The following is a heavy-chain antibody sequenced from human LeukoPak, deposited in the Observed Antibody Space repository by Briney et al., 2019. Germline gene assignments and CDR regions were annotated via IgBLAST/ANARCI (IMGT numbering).Heavy chain of an antibody. CDR3: ARGSKDSSSWYDVDYYGMDV. CDR2: IYSGGST. V-gene: IGHV3-53*01. CDR1: GFTVSSNY. J-gene: IGHJ6*02. D-gene: IGHD6-13*01. Sequence: QPGRSLRLSCAASGFTVSSNYMSWVRQAPGKGLEWVSVIYSGGSTYYADSVKGRFTISRDNSKNTLYLQMNSLRAEDTAVYYCARGSKDSSSWYDVDYYGMDVWGQGTTVTVSS.